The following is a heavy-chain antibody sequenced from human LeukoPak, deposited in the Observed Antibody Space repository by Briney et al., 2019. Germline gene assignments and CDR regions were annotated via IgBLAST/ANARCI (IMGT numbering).Heavy chain of an antibody. Sequence: ASVKVSCKASGGTFSSYAISWVRQAPGQGLEWMGGIIPIFGTANYAQKFQGRVTITADKSTSTAYMELSSLRSEDTAVYYCATPGLYDFWISKIFDYWGQGTLVTVSS. CDR1: GGTFSSYA. D-gene: IGHD3-3*01. V-gene: IGHV1-69*06. J-gene: IGHJ4*02. CDR2: IIPIFGTA. CDR3: ATPGLYDFWISKIFDY.